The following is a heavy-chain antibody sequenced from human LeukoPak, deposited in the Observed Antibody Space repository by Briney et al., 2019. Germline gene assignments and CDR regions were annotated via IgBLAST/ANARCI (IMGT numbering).Heavy chain of an antibody. D-gene: IGHD3-22*01. CDR2: IYYSGSI. CDR1: GASISSYY. V-gene: IGHV4-59*01. CDR3: ARENPSGYYNRPIDY. Sequence: PSETLSLTCTVSGASISSYYWSWIRQPPGKGLEWIGDIYYSGSIKYNPSLKSRVTMSVDTSKNQFSLKLSTVTAADTAIYYCARENPSGYYNRPIDYWGQGTLVTVSS. J-gene: IGHJ4*02.